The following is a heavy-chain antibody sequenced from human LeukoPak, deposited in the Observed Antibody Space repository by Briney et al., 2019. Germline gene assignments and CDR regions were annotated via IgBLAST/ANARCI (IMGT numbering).Heavy chain of an antibody. CDR2: IYTSGST. CDR1: GGSISSGIYY. J-gene: IGHJ4*02. Sequence: SSETLSLTCTVSGGSISSGIYYWSWIRQPAGKGLEWIGRIYTSGSTNYNPSLKSRVTVSVDTSKNQFSLRLTSVTAADTAVYYCARQTGSGLFILPGGQGTLVTVSS. D-gene: IGHD3/OR15-3a*01. CDR3: ARQTGSGLFILP. V-gene: IGHV4-61*02.